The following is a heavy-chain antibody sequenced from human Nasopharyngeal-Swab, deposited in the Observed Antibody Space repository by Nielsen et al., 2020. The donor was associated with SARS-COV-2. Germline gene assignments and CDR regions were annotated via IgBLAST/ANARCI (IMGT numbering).Heavy chain of an antibody. D-gene: IGHD1-1*01. CDR3: ARPTNHDRAFDI. Sequence: KVPCKGSGYSFTSYWIGWVRQMPGKGLERMGIIYPGDSDTRYSPSFQGQVTISADKSISTAYLQWSSLKASDTAMYYCARPTNHDRAFDIWGQGTMVTVSS. CDR1: GYSFTSYW. CDR2: IYPGDSDT. J-gene: IGHJ3*02. V-gene: IGHV5-51*01.